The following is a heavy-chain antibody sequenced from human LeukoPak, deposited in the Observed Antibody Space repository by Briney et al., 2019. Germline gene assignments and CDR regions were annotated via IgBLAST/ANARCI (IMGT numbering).Heavy chain of an antibody. Sequence: GGSLRLSCAASGFTFSAYWMSWVRQTPGKGLEWVANIKEDGSEKYYVDYVKGRFIISRDNAKNSPYVQMNSLRAEDTAVYYCARLPLTARRHFDFWGQGTQVTVSS. J-gene: IGHJ4*02. CDR1: GFTFSAYW. V-gene: IGHV3-7*05. CDR2: IKEDGSEK. D-gene: IGHD5-18*01. CDR3: ARLPLTARRHFDF.